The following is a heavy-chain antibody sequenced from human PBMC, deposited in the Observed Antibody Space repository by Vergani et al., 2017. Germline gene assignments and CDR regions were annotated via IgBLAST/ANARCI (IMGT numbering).Heavy chain of an antibody. CDR3: AREVVGATTFWFDP. CDR1: GYTFTSYA. D-gene: IGHD1-26*01. V-gene: IGHV1-3*01. Sequence: QVQLVQSGAEVKKPGASVTVSCKASGYTFTSYAMHWVRQAPGQRLEWMGWINAGNGNTKYSQKFQGRVTITRDTSASTAYMELSSLRSEDTAVYYCAREVVGATTFWFDPWGQGTLVTVSS. J-gene: IGHJ5*02. CDR2: INAGNGNT.